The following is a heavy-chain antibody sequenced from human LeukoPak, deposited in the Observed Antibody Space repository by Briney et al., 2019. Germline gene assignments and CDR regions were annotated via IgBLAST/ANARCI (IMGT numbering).Heavy chain of an antibody. J-gene: IGHJ6*03. CDR3: ARAGYGGLYYYYYYMDV. CDR2: ISYDGSNT. Sequence: GGSLSLSCAASGFTFSNYGIHWVRQAPGKGLEWVALISYDGSNTWYADSVKGRFTISRDNSKNTLYLQMTSLGAEDTAVYYCARAGYGGLYYYYYYMDVWGKGTTVTISS. V-gene: IGHV3-30*04. D-gene: IGHD4-23*01. CDR1: GFTFSNYG.